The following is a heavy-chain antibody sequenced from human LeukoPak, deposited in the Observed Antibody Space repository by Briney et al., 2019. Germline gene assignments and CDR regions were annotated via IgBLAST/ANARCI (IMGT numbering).Heavy chain of an antibody. CDR3: AHRRVGYTTTWPFDY. D-gene: IGHD5-12*01. Sequence: SGPTLVKPTQTLTLTCTFSGFSLGTSGVGVGWIRQPPGKALEWPALIYWDDDRRYSPSLKSRLSITKDTSKNQVVLTMINMDPVDTATYYCAHRRVGYTTTWPFDYWGQGTLVTVSS. J-gene: IGHJ4*02. V-gene: IGHV2-5*02. CDR1: GFSLGTSGVG. CDR2: IYWDDDR.